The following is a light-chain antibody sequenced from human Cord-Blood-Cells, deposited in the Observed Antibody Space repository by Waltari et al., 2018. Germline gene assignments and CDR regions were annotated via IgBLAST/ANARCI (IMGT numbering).Light chain of an antibody. CDR3: RQANSCPLT. CDR2: AAS. CDR1: PGIGSW. V-gene: IGKV1D-12*01. J-gene: IGKJ4*01. Sequence: IHMTQSPSSVSASVGDRVTINCRASPGIGSWLAWYQQEPGKAPKLLIYAASRLQSGVPSRVSDSGSETEFTLTISSLQPEGFATYYCRQANSCPLTFGGGTKVEIK.